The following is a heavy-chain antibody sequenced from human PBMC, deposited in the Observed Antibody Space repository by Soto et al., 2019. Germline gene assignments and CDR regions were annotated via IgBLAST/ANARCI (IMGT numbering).Heavy chain of an antibody. CDR3: AKDRTTTVTTAHFDY. J-gene: IGHJ4*02. Sequence: PGVSLRLACLSSGITFWSRAMHCVLQSPGKGLEWVSGISWNSGSTGYADSVKGRFTISRDNAKNSLYLQMNSLRAEDTALYYCAKDRTTTVTTAHFDYWGQGTLVTVSS. V-gene: IGHV3-9*01. CDR2: ISWNSGST. CDR1: GITFWSRA. D-gene: IGHD4-17*01.